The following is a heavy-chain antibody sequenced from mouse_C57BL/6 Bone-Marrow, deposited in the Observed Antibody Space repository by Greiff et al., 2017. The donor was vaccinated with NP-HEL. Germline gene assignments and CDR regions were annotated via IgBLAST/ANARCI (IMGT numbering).Heavy chain of an antibody. CDR1: GYTFTSYT. J-gene: IGHJ4*01. D-gene: IGHD1-1*01. CDR3: ARGHVITTVVAQDYYARDY. CDR2: INPSSGYT. V-gene: IGHV1-4*01. Sequence: VQLQQSGAELARPGASVKMSCKASGYTFTSYTMHWVKQRPGQGLEWIGYINPSSGYTKYNQKFKDKATLTADKSSSTPYMQLSSLTSEDYAVYYCARGHVITTVVAQDYYARDYWGQGTSVTASS.